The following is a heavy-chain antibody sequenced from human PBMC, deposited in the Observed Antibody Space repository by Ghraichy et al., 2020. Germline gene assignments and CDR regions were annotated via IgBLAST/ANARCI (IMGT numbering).Heavy chain of an antibody. CDR2: IYYSGST. CDR3: ASLRVVTHKNRYYYYGMDV. D-gene: IGHD2-21*02. CDR1: GGSISSSSYY. V-gene: IGHV4-39*01. Sequence: SETLSLTCTVSGGSISSSSYYWGWIRQPPGKGLEWIVSIYYSGSTYYNPSLKSRVTISVDTSKNQFSLKLSSVTAADTVVYYCASLRVVTHKNRYYYYGMDVWGQGTTVTVSS. J-gene: IGHJ6*02.